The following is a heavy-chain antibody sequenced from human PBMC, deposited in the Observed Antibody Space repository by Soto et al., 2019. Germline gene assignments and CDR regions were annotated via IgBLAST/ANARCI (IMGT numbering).Heavy chain of an antibody. V-gene: IGHV3-9*01. D-gene: IGHD1-7*01. J-gene: IGHJ4*02. CDR1: GLSFDYYA. CDR2: ISWNSGSI. CDR3: VQAQNWNYGDVSFDN. Sequence: GGSLRLSCAASGLSFDYYAMHWVRHCPGKGLEWVSGISWNSGSIAYADSVKGRFTISRDNAKNSLYLQMNSLRVDDTAIYYCVQAQNWNYGDVSFDNWGQGTLVTVSS.